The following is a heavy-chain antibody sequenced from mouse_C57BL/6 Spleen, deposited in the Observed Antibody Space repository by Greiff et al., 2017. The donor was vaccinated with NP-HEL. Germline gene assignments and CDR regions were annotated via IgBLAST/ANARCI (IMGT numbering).Heavy chain of an antibody. CDR1: GFTFSDYY. Sequence: DVQLVESEGGLVQPGSSMKLSCTASGFTFSDYYMAWVRQVPEKGLEWVANINYDGSSTYYLDSLKSRFIISRDNAKNILYLQMSSLKSEDTATYYCARDQTFDYWGQGTTLTVSS. J-gene: IGHJ2*01. CDR3: ARDQTFDY. V-gene: IGHV5-16*01. CDR2: INYDGSST.